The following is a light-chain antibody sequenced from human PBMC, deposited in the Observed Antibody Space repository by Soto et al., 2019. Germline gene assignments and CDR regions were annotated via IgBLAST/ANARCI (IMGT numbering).Light chain of an antibody. CDR3: QQYNSYST. V-gene: IGKV1-5*01. CDR1: QSISSW. Sequence: GDRVTITCRASQSISSWLAWYQQKPGKAPKLLIYDASGSESGVPSRFSGSGSGTEFTLTISSLQPDDFATYHCQQYNSYSTFGQGTKVDIK. J-gene: IGKJ1*01. CDR2: DAS.